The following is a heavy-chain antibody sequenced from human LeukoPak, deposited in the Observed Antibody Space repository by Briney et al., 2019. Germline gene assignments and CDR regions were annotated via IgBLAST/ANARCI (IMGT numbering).Heavy chain of an antibody. V-gene: IGHV4-34*01. CDR2: INHSGST. CDR1: GGSFSGYY. Sequence: SETLSLTCAVYGGSFSGYYWSWIRQPPGQGPEWIGEINHSGSTNYNPSLKSRVTISVDTSKNQYSLKLRSLTAADTAVYYCASGGYSYGADAADAFDIWGQGTMVTVSS. CDR3: ASGGYSYGADAADAFDI. D-gene: IGHD5-18*01. J-gene: IGHJ3*02.